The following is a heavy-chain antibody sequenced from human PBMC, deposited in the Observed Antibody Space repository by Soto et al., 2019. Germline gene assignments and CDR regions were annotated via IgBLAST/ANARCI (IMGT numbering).Heavy chain of an antibody. V-gene: IGHV1-69*13. J-gene: IGHJ4*02. CDR3: ARDGTLYDSSAYYYLY. CDR1: GGTFSRYT. CDR2: ITPMFGTP. D-gene: IGHD3-22*01. Sequence: SVKVSCKASGGTFSRYTITWVRQAPGQGLEWMGGITPMFGTPSYAQKFQGRVTITADESTSTAYMELSSLRSEDTAMYYCARDGTLYDSSAYYYLYWGQGPLLTGFS.